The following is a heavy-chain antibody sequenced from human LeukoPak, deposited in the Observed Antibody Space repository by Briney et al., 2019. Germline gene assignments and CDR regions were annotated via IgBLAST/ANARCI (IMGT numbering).Heavy chain of an antibody. CDR3: ARGGRGGNYYTDY. D-gene: IGHD1-7*01. V-gene: IGHV3-33*01. Sequence: GTSLRLSCAASGFNFSNYGMHWVRQAPGKGLQWVAVIWSDDTNKYYADSVRDRFTISRDNSKNTLYLQMNSLRAEDTAVYYCARGGRGGNYYTDYWGQGTLVTVSS. CDR1: GFNFSNYG. J-gene: IGHJ4*02. CDR2: IWSDDTNK.